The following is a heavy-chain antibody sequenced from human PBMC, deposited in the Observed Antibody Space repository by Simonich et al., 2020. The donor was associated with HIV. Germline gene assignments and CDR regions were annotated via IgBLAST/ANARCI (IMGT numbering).Heavy chain of an antibody. CDR1: GFTFSSYA. J-gene: IGHJ4*02. CDR2: KSYDGSNK. Sequence: QVQLLESGGGVVQPGRSLRLSCAASGFTFSSYAMHWVRQAPGKGLEWVAVKSYDGSNKYYADSVKGRNTIPRNNSQNTLYLQMNSLRAEDTAVYYCASGGSISSVWADDYWGQGTLVTVSS. D-gene: IGHD3-16*01. CDR3: ASGGSISSVWADDY. V-gene: IGHV3-30*07.